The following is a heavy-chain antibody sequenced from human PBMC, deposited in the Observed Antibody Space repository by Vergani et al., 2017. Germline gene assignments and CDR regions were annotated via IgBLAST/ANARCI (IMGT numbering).Heavy chain of an antibody. CDR3: ASGAIENFNWFDP. Sequence: QVQLQQWGAGLLKPSETLSLTCAVYGGSFSGYYWSWIRQPPGKGLEWIGEINHRGSTNYNPSLKSRGTISVDTSKNQFARKLSSVTAADKAVYYCASGAIENFNWFDPWGQGTLVTVAS. CDR2: INHRGST. V-gene: IGHV4-34*01. J-gene: IGHJ5*02. D-gene: IGHD2/OR15-2a*01. CDR1: GGSFSGYY.